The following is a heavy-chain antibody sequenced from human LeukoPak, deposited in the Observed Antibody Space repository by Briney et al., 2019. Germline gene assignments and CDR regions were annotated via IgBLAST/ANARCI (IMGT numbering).Heavy chain of an antibody. D-gene: IGHD3-3*01. CDR1: GFTVSSNY. CDR3: ASSPEWLGIYYYYMDV. V-gene: IGHV3-53*01. CDR2: IYSGGST. J-gene: IGHJ6*03. Sequence: GGSLRLSCAASGFTVSSNYMSWVRQAPGKGLEWVSVIYSGGSTYYADSVKGRFTISRDNSKNTLYLQMNSLRAEDTAVYYCASSPEWLGIYYYYMDVWGKGTTVTVSS.